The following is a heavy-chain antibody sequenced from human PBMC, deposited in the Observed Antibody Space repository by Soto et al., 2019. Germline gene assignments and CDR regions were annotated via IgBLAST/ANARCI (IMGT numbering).Heavy chain of an antibody. D-gene: IGHD3-10*01. V-gene: IGHV4-34*01. CDR2: INHSGST. CDR1: GGSFSGYY. Sequence: QVQLQQWGAGLLKPSETLSLTCAVYGGSFSGYYWSWIRQPPGKGLEWIGEINHSGSTNYNPSLRSRVTISVHTSQNPFSLQLSSVTAADTAVYYCARVKYSGSGSYYNLTWFDPWGQGTLVTVSS. J-gene: IGHJ5*02. CDR3: ARVKYSGSGSYYNLTWFDP.